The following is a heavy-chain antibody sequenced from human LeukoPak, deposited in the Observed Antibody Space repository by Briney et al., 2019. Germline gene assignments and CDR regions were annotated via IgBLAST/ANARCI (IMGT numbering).Heavy chain of an antibody. CDR1: GFIFSDYT. J-gene: IGHJ4*02. CDR3: ARGLHDRSWYGAH. V-gene: IGHV3-30*04. Sequence: GRSLRLSCAASGFIFSDYTMQWVRQAPGKGLEWVALLPPDGSYQYYADSLKGRFTISRDSFKNALYLQMDSLRLEDTAVYYCARGLHDRSWYGAHWGQGTLLSVSS. D-gene: IGHD6-13*01. CDR2: LPPDGSYQ.